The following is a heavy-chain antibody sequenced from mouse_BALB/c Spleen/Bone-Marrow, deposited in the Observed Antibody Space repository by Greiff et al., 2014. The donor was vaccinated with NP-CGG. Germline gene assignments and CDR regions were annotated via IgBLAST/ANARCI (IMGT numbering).Heavy chain of an antibody. CDR2: IDPSDSYS. J-gene: IGHJ4*01. Sequence: VKLVESGAELVKPGASVKLSCKASGYTFTNYWMHWVKQRPGQGLEWIGEIDPSDSYSNYNQNFKGKATLTVDKSSSTAYMQLISLTSEDSAVYYCARGVVYYYAMDYWGQGTSVTVSS. V-gene: IGHV1-69*02. CDR3: ARGVVYYYAMDY. CDR1: GYTFTNYW.